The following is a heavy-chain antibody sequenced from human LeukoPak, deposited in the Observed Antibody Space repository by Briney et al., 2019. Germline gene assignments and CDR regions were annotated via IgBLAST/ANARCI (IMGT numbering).Heavy chain of an antibody. D-gene: IGHD6-6*01. Sequence: SETLSLTCTVSGGSISSGGYHWSWIRQHPGKGLEWIGHIYYTGSTYYNPSLKSRVTISADRSKNQFSLKLTSVTAADTAVYYCGARRAFDIWGRGTMVTVSS. J-gene: IGHJ3*02. CDR1: GGSISSGGYH. CDR3: GARRAFDI. V-gene: IGHV4-31*03. CDR2: IYYTGST.